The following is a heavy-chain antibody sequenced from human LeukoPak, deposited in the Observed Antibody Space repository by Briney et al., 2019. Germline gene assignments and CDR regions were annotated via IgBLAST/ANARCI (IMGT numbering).Heavy chain of an antibody. CDR2: MSYDGSNK. CDR1: GFTFSSYA. CDR3: ARDGVNRWLQSDVFDIY. Sequence: PGGSLRLSCAASGFTFSSYAMHWVRQAPGKGLEWVAVMSYDGSNKYYADSVKGRFTISRDNPKTTLYLQMTSLRAEDTAVYYCARDGVNRWLQSDVFDIYWGQGTLVTVSS. D-gene: IGHD5-24*01. V-gene: IGHV3-30*01. J-gene: IGHJ4*02.